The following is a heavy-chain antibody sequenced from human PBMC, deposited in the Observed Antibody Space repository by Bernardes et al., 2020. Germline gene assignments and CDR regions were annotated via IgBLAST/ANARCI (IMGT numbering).Heavy chain of an antibody. D-gene: IGHD2-15*01. V-gene: IGHV4-34*01. Sequence: SETLSLTCAVYGGSFSGYYWSWIRQPPGKGLEWIGEINHSGSTNYNPSLKSRVTISVDTSKNQFSLKLSSVTAADTAVYYCARGVGQPLYYYYYYMDVWGKGTTVTVSS. J-gene: IGHJ6*03. CDR2: INHSGST. CDR1: GGSFSGYY. CDR3: ARGVGQPLYYYYYYMDV.